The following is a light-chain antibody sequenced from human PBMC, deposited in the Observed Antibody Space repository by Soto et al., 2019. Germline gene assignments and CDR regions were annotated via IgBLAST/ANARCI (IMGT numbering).Light chain of an antibody. CDR3: LQDINYPWT. CDR2: GAS. J-gene: IGKJ1*01. V-gene: IGKV1-6*01. CDR1: QSISSY. Sequence: IQMTQSPSALSASVGDRVTITCRASQSISSYLNWYQQKPGKPPKVLIYGASNLQSGVPPRFSGSGSGTDFTLPISSLQPEDSATYYCLQDINYPWTFGQGTKVDIK.